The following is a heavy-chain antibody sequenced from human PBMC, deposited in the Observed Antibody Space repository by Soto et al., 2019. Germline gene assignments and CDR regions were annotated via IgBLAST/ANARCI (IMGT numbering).Heavy chain of an antibody. CDR2: ITSDGTYT. CDR1: GFPFSDYW. CDR3: AKIGGSDPFDC. V-gene: IGHV3-74*01. D-gene: IGHD5-12*01. J-gene: IGHJ4*02. Sequence: GGSLRLSCAASGFPFSDYWMHWVRQAPGKGLVWVSRITSDGTYTNYADSVKGRFTISRDNAKNTLYLQMNGLRAEDTAVYYCAKIGGSDPFDCWGQGALVTV.